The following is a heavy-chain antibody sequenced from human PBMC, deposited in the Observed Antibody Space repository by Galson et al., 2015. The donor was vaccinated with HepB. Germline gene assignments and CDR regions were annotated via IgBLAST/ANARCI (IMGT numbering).Heavy chain of an antibody. J-gene: IGHJ3*02. V-gene: IGHV3-30*02. CDR1: GFTFSSYG. Sequence: SLRLSCAASGFTFSSYGMHWVRQAPGKGLEWVAFIRYDGSNKYYADSVKGRFTISRDNSKNTLYLQMNSLRAEDTAVYYCAKDYTSSWYGMDAFDIWGQGTMVTVSS. CDR3: AKDYTSSWYGMDAFDI. D-gene: IGHD6-13*01. CDR2: IRYDGSNK.